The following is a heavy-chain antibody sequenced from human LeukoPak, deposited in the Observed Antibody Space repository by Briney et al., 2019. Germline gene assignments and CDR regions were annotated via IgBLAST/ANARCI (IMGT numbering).Heavy chain of an antibody. J-gene: IGHJ4*02. D-gene: IGHD3-3*01. CDR2: IKQDGSEK. V-gene: IGHV3-7*01. CDR1: GFTFSSYA. Sequence: GGSLRLSCAASGFTFSSYAMSWVRQAPGKGLEWVANIKQDGSEKYYVDSVKGRFTTSRDNAKNSLYLQMNSLRAEDTAVYYCARDRLQFWSGYSYYFDYWGQGTLVTVSS. CDR3: ARDRLQFWSGYSYYFDY.